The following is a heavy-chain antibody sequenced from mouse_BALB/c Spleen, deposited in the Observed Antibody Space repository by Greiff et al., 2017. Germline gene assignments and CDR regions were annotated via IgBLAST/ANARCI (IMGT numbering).Heavy chain of an antibody. CDR1: GYAFSSYW. V-gene: IGHV1-80*01. J-gene: IGHJ4*01. CDR3: ARNYDYDEEAMDY. CDR2: IYPGDGDT. Sequence: QVQLKQSGAELVRPGSSVKISCKASGYAFSSYWMNWVKQRPGQGLEWIGQIYPGDGDTNYNGKFKGKATLTADKSSSTAYMQLSSLTSEDSAVYFCARNYDYDEEAMDYWGQGTSVTVSS. D-gene: IGHD2-4*01.